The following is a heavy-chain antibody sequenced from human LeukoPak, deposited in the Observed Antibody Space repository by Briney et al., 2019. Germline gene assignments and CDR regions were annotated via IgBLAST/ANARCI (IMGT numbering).Heavy chain of an antibody. D-gene: IGHD3-10*01. Sequence: SETLSLTCAVYGGSFSGYYWSWIRQPPGKGLEWIGEINHSGSTNYNPSLKSRVTISVDTSKNQFSLKLSSVTAADTAVYYCARGIRSYGSGSFWGQGTLATVSS. V-gene: IGHV4-34*01. CDR1: GGSFSGYY. CDR2: INHSGST. CDR3: ARGIRSYGSGSF. J-gene: IGHJ4*02.